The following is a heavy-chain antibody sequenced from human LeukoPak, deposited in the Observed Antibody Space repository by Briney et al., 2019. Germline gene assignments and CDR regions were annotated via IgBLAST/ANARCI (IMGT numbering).Heavy chain of an antibody. CDR1: GDSISSYY. CDR2: IYYSGST. V-gene: IGHV4-59*01. CDR3: ARSLGAQLPPIH. D-gene: IGHD2-2*01. J-gene: IGHJ4*02. Sequence: SETLSLTCTVSGDSISSYYWSWIRQPPGKGPEWIGYIYYSGSTNYNPSLKSRVTISVDTSKNQLSLKLTSVTAADTAVYYCARSLGAQLPPIHWGQGTLVTVSS.